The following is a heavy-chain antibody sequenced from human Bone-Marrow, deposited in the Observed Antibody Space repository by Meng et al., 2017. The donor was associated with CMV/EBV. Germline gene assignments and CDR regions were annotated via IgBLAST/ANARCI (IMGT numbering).Heavy chain of an antibody. V-gene: IGHV3-20*04. Sequence: SCEASGFTFDDYGMSWVRQAPGKGLEWVSGINWNGGSTGYADSVKGRFTISRDNAKNSLYLQMNSLRAEDTALYYCARASTTDWYFDLWGRGTLVTVSS. CDR1: GFTFDDYG. CDR2: INWNGGST. CDR3: ARASTTDWYFDL. D-gene: IGHD1-14*01. J-gene: IGHJ2*01.